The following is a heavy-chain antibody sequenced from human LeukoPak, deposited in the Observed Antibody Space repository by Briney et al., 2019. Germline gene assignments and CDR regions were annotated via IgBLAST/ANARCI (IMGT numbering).Heavy chain of an antibody. Sequence: ASVKVSCKASGGTFSSYAISWVRQAPGQGLEWMGRIIPILGIANYAQKFQGRVTITADKSTSTAYMELSSLRSEDTAVYYCARDETDIVVVVAAPYYYYGMDVWGQGTTVTVSS. CDR2: IIPILGIA. CDR1: GGTFSSYA. CDR3: ARDETDIVVVVAAPYYYYGMDV. D-gene: IGHD2-15*01. J-gene: IGHJ6*02. V-gene: IGHV1-69*04.